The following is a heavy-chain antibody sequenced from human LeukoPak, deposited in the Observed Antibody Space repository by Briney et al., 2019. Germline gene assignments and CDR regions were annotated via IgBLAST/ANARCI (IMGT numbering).Heavy chain of an antibody. Sequence: PSETLSLTCTVSGGSISSSSYYWGWIRQPPGKGLEWIGSIYYSGSTYDNTSLKSRVTISVDTSNNHFSLKLSSVTAADTAVYYCARGSAYSSSYYYYMDVWGKGTTVTISS. D-gene: IGHD6-13*01. CDR2: IYYSGST. V-gene: IGHV4-39*07. J-gene: IGHJ6*03. CDR1: GGSISSSSYY. CDR3: ARGSAYSSSYYYYMDV.